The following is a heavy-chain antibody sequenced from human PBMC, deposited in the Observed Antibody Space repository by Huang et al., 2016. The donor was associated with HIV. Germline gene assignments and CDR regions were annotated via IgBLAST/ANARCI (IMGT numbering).Heavy chain of an antibody. D-gene: IGHD3-10*01. Sequence: QVQLVQSGSELKKPGASVKVSCKASGYPFTSYTMNWVRQAPGQGLEWMGWINTNTGNPTYAPGFTGRFVFSLDTSVSTAYLQISSLKAEDTAVYYCLIILVRGLIDAVDYWGQGTLVTVSS. V-gene: IGHV7-4-1*02. CDR3: LIILVRGLIDAVDY. J-gene: IGHJ4*02. CDR2: INTNTGNP. CDR1: GYPFTSYT.